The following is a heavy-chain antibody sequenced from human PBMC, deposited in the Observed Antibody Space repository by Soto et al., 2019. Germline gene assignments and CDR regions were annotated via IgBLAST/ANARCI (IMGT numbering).Heavy chain of an antibody. V-gene: IGHV4-30-2*01. CDR1: GGSISSGGYS. J-gene: IGHJ5*02. CDR2: IYHSGST. D-gene: IGHD4-4*01. Sequence: SETLSLTCAVSGGSISSGGYSWSWIRQPPGKGLEWIGYIYHSGSTYYNPSLKSRVTISVDTSKNQFSLKLNSVTAADTAVYYCATDSSHLTLLAPWGQDTQVTVSS. CDR3: ATDSSHLTLLAP.